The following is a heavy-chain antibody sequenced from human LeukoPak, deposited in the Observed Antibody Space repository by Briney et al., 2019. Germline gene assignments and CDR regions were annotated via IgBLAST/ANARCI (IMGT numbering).Heavy chain of an antibody. CDR3: ARAVIAVAGHYYYGMDV. Sequence: SVKVSCKASGGTFSSYAISWVRQAPGQGLEWMGRIIPILGIANYAQKFQGRVTITADKSTSTAYMELSSLRSEDTAVYYCARAVIAVAGHYYYGMDVWGQGTTVTVSS. CDR2: IIPILGIA. D-gene: IGHD6-19*01. CDR1: GGTFSSYA. V-gene: IGHV1-69*04. J-gene: IGHJ6*02.